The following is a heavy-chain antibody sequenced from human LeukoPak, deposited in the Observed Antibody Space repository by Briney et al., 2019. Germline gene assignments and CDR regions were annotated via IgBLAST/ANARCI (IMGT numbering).Heavy chain of an antibody. V-gene: IGHV3-74*01. CDR1: GFTFSSYW. CDR3: ARGGPRSGYSYGPVYYFDY. CDR2: INSDGSST. D-gene: IGHD5-18*01. Sequence: GGSLRLSCAASGFTFSSYWMHWVRQAPGKGLVWVSRINSDGSSTSYADSVKGRSTISRDNAKNTLYLQMNSLRAEDTAVYYCARGGPRSGYSYGPVYYFDYWGQGTLVTVSS. J-gene: IGHJ4*02.